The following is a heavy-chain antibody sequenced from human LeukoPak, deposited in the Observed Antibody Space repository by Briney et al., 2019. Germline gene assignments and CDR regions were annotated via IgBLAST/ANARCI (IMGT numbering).Heavy chain of an antibody. CDR2: ISSSSSYI. Sequence: GGSLRLSCAASGFTFGSYSMNWVRQAPGKGLEWVSSISSSSSYIYYADSVKGRFTISRDNAKNSLYLQMNSLRAEDTAVYYCARDPLNYSGPAAWGQGTLVTVSS. CDR1: GFTFGSYS. J-gene: IGHJ5*02. V-gene: IGHV3-21*01. D-gene: IGHD4-11*01. CDR3: ARDPLNYSGPAA.